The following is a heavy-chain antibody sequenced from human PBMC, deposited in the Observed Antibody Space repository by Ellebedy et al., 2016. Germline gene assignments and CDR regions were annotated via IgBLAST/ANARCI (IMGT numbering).Heavy chain of an antibody. V-gene: IGHV3-53*01. CDR2: IYRTGNI. D-gene: IGHD6-13*01. J-gene: IGHJ4*02. CDR1: GFTVSDNY. Sequence: GGSLRLSCAVSGFTVSDNYMSWVRQAPGKGLEWVAIIYRTGNIFYPDSAKGRFTISRDNSKNTLYLQMNSLRVEDTAVYYCAGDSRGITALGTSLHYWGQGTLVTVSS. CDR3: AGDSRGITALGTSLHY.